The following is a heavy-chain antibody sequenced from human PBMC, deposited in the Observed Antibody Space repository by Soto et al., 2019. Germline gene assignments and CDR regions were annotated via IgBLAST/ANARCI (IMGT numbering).Heavy chain of an antibody. V-gene: IGHV3-11*01. Sequence: PXGSLRLSCAASGFTFGDYYMTWIRQAPGKGLEWVSFIGNRGTGIYYADSVKGRFTIFRDNAKNSLYLQMNSLRAEDTAMYYCARDLRAVGMASRFDPWGQGTLVTVSS. J-gene: IGHJ5*02. CDR1: GFTFGDYY. CDR3: ARDLRAVGMASRFDP. CDR2: IGNRGTGI. D-gene: IGHD6-13*01.